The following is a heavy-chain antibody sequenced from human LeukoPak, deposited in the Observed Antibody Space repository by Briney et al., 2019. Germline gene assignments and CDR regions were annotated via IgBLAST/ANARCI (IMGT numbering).Heavy chain of an antibody. D-gene: IGHD3-16*01. V-gene: IGHV4-30-4*01. J-gene: IGHJ5*02. CDR1: GGSISSYY. CDR3: ARDGNIITAGYDYVGPTGWFDP. CDR2: IYYSGST. Sequence: SETLSLTCTVSGGSISSYYWSWIRQPPGKGLEWIGYIYYSGSTYYNPSLKSRVTISVDTSKNQFSLKLSSVTAADTAVYYCARDGNIITAGYDYVGPTGWFDPWGQGTLVTVSS.